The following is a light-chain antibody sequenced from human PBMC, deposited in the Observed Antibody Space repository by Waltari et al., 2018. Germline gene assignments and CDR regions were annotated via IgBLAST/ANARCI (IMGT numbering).Light chain of an antibody. CDR1: QRISSSF. Sequence: EIVLPQSPGTLSLSPGERATLSCRASQRISSSFFAWFQQKPGQAPRLLIYGASSRATDIPDRFSGGGSGTDFSLTISRLEPEDFAMYYCQQYGSSPWTFGQGTKLEIK. CDR3: QQYGSSPWT. CDR2: GAS. J-gene: IGKJ1*01. V-gene: IGKV3-20*01.